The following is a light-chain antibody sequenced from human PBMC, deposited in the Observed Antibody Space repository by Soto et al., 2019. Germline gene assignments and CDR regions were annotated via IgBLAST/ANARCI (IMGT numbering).Light chain of an antibody. Sequence: QSALTQPASVSGSPGQSITISCTGTSRDIGFFNYVSWYQQFPGNAPKLIISDNDKRPSGIPDRFSGSRSGTSATLGITGLQTEDEADYYCATWDTGLSAGVFGTGTKVTVL. CDR2: DND. CDR3: ATWDTGLSAGV. J-gene: IGLJ1*01. V-gene: IGLV1-51*01. CDR1: SRDIGFFNY.